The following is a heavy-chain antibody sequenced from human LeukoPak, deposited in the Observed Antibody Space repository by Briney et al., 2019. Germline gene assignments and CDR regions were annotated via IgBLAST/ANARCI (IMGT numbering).Heavy chain of an antibody. V-gene: IGHV3-30*18. J-gene: IGHJ4*02. Sequence: GGSLRLSCAASGFTFSSYGMHWVRQAPGKGLEWVAVISYDGSNKYYADSVKGRFTISRDNSKNTLYLQMNSLRAEDTAVYYCAKKRSSTSCREGDYWGQGTLVTVSS. CDR2: ISYDGSNK. D-gene: IGHD2-2*01. CDR3: AKKRSSTSCREGDY. CDR1: GFTFSSYG.